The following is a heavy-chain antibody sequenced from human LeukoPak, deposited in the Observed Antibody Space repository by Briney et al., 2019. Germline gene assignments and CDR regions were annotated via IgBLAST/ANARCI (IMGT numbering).Heavy chain of an antibody. D-gene: IGHD5-18*01. Sequence: QTSETLSLTCTVSGGSISSSSYYWGWIRQPPGKGLEWIGIIYDTGTTYYSPSLKSRVTILADTSKKQFSLKLSSVTAADTAVYYCARGERAYRRRDAFDVWGQGTMVTVSS. J-gene: IGHJ3*01. CDR2: IYDTGTT. CDR3: ARGERAYRRRDAFDV. V-gene: IGHV4-39*07. CDR1: GGSISSSSYY.